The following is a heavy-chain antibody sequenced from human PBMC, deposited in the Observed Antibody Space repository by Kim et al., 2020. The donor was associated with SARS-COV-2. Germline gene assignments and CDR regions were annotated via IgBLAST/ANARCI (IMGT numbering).Heavy chain of an antibody. CDR2: ISWDGGST. J-gene: IGHJ5*02. Sequence: GGSLRLSCAASGFTFDDYTMHWVRQAPGKGLEWVSLISWDGGSTYYADSVKGRFTISRDNSKNSLYLQMNSLRTEDTALYYCAKDSHDYGGTYNWFDPWGQGTLGTVSS. CDR1: GFTFDDYT. V-gene: IGHV3-43*01. D-gene: IGHD4-17*01. CDR3: AKDSHDYGGTYNWFDP.